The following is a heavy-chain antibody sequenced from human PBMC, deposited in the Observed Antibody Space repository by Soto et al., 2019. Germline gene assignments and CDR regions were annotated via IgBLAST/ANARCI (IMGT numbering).Heavy chain of an antibody. J-gene: IGHJ6*02. CDR3: ARVLRIRGGRYHYGMDV. Sequence: GHLVESGGGVAQPGRSLRLSCAASGFTFSSYAMHWVRQTPGQGLEWVAVISYDGSNKYYADSVKGRFTISRDNSNDTVYLQMNSLRTEDTAVYFCARVLRIRGGRYHYGMDVWGQGTTVTVSS. D-gene: IGHD3-10*01. CDR2: ISYDGSNK. CDR1: GFTFSSYA. V-gene: IGHV3-30-3*01.